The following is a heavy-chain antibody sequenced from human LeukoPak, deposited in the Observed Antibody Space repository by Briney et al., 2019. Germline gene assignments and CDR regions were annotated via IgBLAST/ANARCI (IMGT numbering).Heavy chain of an antibody. Sequence: GGSLRLSCAASGFTFDDYAMHRVRQAPGKGLEWVSGISWNSGSIGYADSVKGRFTISRDNAKNSLYLQMNSLRAEDTALYYCAKDSGIAAIDYYGMDVWGQGTTVTVSS. J-gene: IGHJ6*02. CDR2: ISWNSGSI. D-gene: IGHD6-13*01. CDR3: AKDSGIAAIDYYGMDV. V-gene: IGHV3-9*01. CDR1: GFTFDDYA.